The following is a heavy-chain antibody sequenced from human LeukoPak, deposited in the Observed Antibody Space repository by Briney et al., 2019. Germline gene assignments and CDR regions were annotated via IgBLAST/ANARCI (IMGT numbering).Heavy chain of an antibody. CDR2: ISGSGGST. Sequence: GGSLRLSCAASGFTFSSYAMSWVRQAPGKGLEWVSAISGSGGSTYYADSVKGRFTISRDNSKNTLYLQMNSLRAEDTAVYYCAKTLYCSGGSCSTFDPWGQGTLVTVSS. CDR3: AKTLYCSGGSCSTFDP. CDR1: GFTFSSYA. D-gene: IGHD2-15*01. V-gene: IGHV3-23*01. J-gene: IGHJ5*02.